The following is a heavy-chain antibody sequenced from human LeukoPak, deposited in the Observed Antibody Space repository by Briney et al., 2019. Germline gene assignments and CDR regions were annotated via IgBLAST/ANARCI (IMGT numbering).Heavy chain of an antibody. V-gene: IGHV4-59*08. CDR3: ARAHCSGGSCYFAGWFDP. Sequence: TTSETLSLTCTVSGGSISSYYWSWIRQPPGKGLEWIGYIYYSGSTNYNPSLKSRVTISVDTSKNQFSLKLSSVTAADTAVYYCARAHCSGGSCYFAGWFDPWGQGTLVTVSS. CDR1: GGSISSYY. J-gene: IGHJ5*02. CDR2: IYYSGST. D-gene: IGHD2-15*01.